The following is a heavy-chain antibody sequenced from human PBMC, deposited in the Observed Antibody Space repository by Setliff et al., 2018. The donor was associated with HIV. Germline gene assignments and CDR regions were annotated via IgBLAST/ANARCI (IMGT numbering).Heavy chain of an antibody. Sequence: PSETLSLTCAVYGGSFSAYYWSWIRQPPGKGLEWIGEINYSGGTSYIPSLKSRVTISVDTSKNQFSLKLSSVSAADTAVYYCARGRGWYGYWGQGTVVTVSS. D-gene: IGHD6-19*01. J-gene: IGHJ4*02. CDR2: INYSGGT. CDR1: GGSFSAYY. CDR3: ARGRGWYGY. V-gene: IGHV4-34*01.